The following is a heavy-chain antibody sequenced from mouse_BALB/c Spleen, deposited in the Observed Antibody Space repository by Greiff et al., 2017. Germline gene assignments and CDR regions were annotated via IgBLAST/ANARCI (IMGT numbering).Heavy chain of an antibody. Sequence: DVMLVESGGGLVQPGGSLRLSCATSGFTFTDYYMSWVRQPPGKALEWLGFIRNKANGYTTEYSASVKGRFTISRDNSQSILYLQMNTLRAEDSATYYCARDGDYYGSSPYAMDYWGQGTSVTVSS. V-gene: IGHV7-3*02. J-gene: IGHJ4*01. CDR3: ARDGDYYGSSPYAMDY. CDR2: IRNKANGYTT. D-gene: IGHD1-1*01. CDR1: GFTFTDYY.